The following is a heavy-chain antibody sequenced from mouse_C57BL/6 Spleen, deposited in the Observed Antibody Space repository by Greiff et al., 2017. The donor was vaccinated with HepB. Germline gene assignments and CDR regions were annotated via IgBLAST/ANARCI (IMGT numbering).Heavy chain of an antibody. V-gene: IGHV2-2*01. CDR2: IWSGGST. J-gene: IGHJ4*01. Sequence: VQLQESGPGLVQPSQSLSITCTVSGFSLTSYGVHWVRQSPGKGLEWLGVIWSGGSTDYNAAFISRLSISKDNSKSQVFFKMNSLQADDTAIYYCAREDIYYGSSRYYAMDYWGQGTSVTVSS. CDR3: AREDIYYGSSRYYAMDY. CDR1: GFSLTSYG. D-gene: IGHD1-1*01.